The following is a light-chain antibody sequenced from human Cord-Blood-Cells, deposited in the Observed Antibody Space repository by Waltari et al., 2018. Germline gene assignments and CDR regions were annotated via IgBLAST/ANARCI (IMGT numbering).Light chain of an antibody. Sequence: GDSVTITCRASQDISNYLNWYQQKPGKAPKLLIYAASNLQSGVPSRFSGSGSGTDFTLTISSLQPEDIATYYCQQYYSTPWTFGQGTKVEIK. CDR1: QDISNY. V-gene: IGKV1-39*01. CDR3: QQYYSTPWT. CDR2: AAS. J-gene: IGKJ1*01.